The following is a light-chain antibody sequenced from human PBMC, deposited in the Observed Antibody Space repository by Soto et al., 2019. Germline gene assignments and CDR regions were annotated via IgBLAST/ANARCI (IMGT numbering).Light chain of an antibody. J-gene: IGKJ1*01. V-gene: IGKV1-5*01. Sequence: DIQMTQSPPTLSASVGDRVTITCRASQPISSWLAWYHQKPGKAPKLLIYDASNLESGVTSRFSGSGSGTEFTLTISSLQPEDFGIYYCQQYENYWTFCQGTKVEIK. CDR1: QPISSW. CDR3: QQYENYWT. CDR2: DAS.